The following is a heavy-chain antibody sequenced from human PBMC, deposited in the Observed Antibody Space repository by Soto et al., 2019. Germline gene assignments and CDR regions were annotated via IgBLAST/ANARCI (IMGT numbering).Heavy chain of an antibody. CDR1: GYTLTELS. CDR3: ATHGSGSYYFGYRYYYYGMDV. CDR2: FDPEDGET. D-gene: IGHD3-10*01. J-gene: IGHJ6*02. Sequence: ASVKVSCKVSGYTLTELSMHWVRQAPGKGLEWMGGFDPEDGETIYAQKFQGRVTMTEDTSTDTAYMELSSLRSEDTAVYYCATHGSGSYYFGYRYYYYGMDVWGQGTTVTVSS. V-gene: IGHV1-24*01.